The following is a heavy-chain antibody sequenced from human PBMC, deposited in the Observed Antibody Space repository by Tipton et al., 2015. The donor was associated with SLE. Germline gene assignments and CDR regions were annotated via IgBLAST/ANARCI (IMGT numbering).Heavy chain of an antibody. J-gene: IGHJ4*02. CDR3: AIRKYSSSEIDY. Sequence: TLSLTCTVSGGSISSYYWSWIRQPPGKGLEWIGYIYYSGSTNYNPSLKSRVTISVDTSKNQFSLKVSSVTAADTAVYYCAIRKYSSSEIDYWGQGTLVTVSS. CDR1: GGSISSYY. CDR2: IYYSGST. V-gene: IGHV4-59*12. D-gene: IGHD6-6*01.